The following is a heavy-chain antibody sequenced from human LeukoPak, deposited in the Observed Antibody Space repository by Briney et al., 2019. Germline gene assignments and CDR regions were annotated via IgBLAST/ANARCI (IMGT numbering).Heavy chain of an antibody. CDR2: ISSSGSTI. J-gene: IGHJ4*02. V-gene: IGHV3-48*03. CDR3: ARDSRQQLFDY. D-gene: IGHD4-11*01. CDR1: GFTFSSYE. Sequence: GGSLRLSCAASGFTFSSYEMNWVRQAPGKGLEWVSYISSSGSTIYYADSVKGRFTISRDNAKSSLYLQMNGLRAEDTAVYYCARDSRQQLFDYWGQGTLVTVSS.